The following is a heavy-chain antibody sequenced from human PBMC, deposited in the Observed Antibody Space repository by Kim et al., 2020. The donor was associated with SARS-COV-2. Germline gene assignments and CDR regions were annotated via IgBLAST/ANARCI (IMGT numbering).Heavy chain of an antibody. V-gene: IGHV3-30*18. CDR1: GFTFSSYG. D-gene: IGHD6-6*01. CDR3: AKETIAARPHYFDY. J-gene: IGHJ4*02. Sequence: GGSLRLSCAASGFTFSSYGMHWVRQAPGKGLEWVAVISYDGSNKYYADSVKGRFTISRDNSKNTLYLQMNSLRAEDTAVYYCAKETIAARPHYFDYWGQGTLVTVSS. CDR2: ISYDGSNK.